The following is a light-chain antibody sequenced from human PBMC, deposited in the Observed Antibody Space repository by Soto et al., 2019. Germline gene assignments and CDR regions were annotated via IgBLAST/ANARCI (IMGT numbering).Light chain of an antibody. CDR3: QQYHNWPA. J-gene: IGKJ1*01. CDR2: GAS. CDR1: QTLRRT. Sequence: EIVLMQSQGILSLSPVERAALXWRASQTLRRTYIAWYQQKLGQAPRVVIYGASNRATGIPDRFSGSGSGTEFTLTITSLQSEDFAVYYCQQYHNWPAFGQGTKVDI. V-gene: IGKV3D-15*01.